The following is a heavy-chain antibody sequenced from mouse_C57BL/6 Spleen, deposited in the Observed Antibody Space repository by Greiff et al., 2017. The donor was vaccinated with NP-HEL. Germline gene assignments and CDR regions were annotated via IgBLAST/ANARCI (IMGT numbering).Heavy chain of an antibody. D-gene: IGHD2-3*01. J-gene: IGHJ1*03. V-gene: IGHV3-6*01. CDR3: ARGWKGYFDV. Sequence: EVKLVESGPGLVKPSQSLSLTCSVTGYSITSGYYWNWIRQFPGNKLEWMGYISYDGSNNYNPSLKNRISITRDTSKNQFFLKLNSVTTEDTATYYCARGWKGYFDVWGTGTTVTVSS. CDR1: GYSITSGYY. CDR2: ISYDGSN.